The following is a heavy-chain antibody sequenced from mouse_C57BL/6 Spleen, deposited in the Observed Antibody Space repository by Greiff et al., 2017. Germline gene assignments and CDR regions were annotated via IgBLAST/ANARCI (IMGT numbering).Heavy chain of an antibody. D-gene: IGHD1-1*01. Sequence: VQRVESGAELARPGASVKLSCKASGYTFTSYGISWVKQRPGQGLEWIGEIYPRSGNTYYNEKFKGKATLTADKSSSTAYMELRSLTSEDSAVYFCAREGVATLDYAMDYWGQGTSVTVSS. CDR3: AREGVATLDYAMDY. J-gene: IGHJ4*01. CDR1: GYTFTSYG. V-gene: IGHV1-81*01. CDR2: IYPRSGNT.